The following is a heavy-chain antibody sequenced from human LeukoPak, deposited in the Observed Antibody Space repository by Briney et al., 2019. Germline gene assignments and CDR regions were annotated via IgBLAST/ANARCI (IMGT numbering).Heavy chain of an antibody. CDR3: AMEGSGWNWFDP. CDR2: FDPEDGET. D-gene: IGHD6-19*01. Sequence: GASVKVSCKASGYTFTGLSMHWVRQAPGKGLEWMGGFDPEDGETIYAQKFQGRVTMTEDTSTDTAYMELSSLRSEDTAVYYCAMEGSGWNWFDPWGQGTLVTVSS. V-gene: IGHV1-24*01. CDR1: GYTFTGLS. J-gene: IGHJ5*02.